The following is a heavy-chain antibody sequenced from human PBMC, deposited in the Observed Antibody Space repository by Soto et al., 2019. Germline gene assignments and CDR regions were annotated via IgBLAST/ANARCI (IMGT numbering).Heavy chain of an antibody. CDR1: GCTHTRYA. J-gene: IGHJ6*02. CDR3: ARSEMSTSAVGTHSYYSLDV. D-gene: IGHD1-26*01. CDR2: IMPIYGTR. V-gene: IGHV1-69*13. Sequence: SEKVACKASGCTHTRYAIIWVQQTPLQGLDRMVGIMPIYGTRSIAQKPQGRGAVTADEATSTVNMDLSSLRSDDTAVYYCARSEMSTSAVGTHSYYSLDVWGQGTTVTVSS.